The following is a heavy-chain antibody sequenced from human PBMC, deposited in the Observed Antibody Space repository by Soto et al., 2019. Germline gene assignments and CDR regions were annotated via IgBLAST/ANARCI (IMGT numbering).Heavy chain of an antibody. CDR1: GFTFSRYW. D-gene: IGHD6-19*01. J-gene: IGHJ4*02. CDR3: AGGSGWLSDS. V-gene: IGHV3-7*05. Sequence: VQLVESGGGLVQTGGSLRLSCAASGFTFSRYWMKWVRQAPGKGLAWVANIKQDGSETYYVDSVKGRFTISRDNAKNSLFLQMNSLRAEDTAVYYCAGGSGWLSDSWGQGTLVTVSS. CDR2: IKQDGSET.